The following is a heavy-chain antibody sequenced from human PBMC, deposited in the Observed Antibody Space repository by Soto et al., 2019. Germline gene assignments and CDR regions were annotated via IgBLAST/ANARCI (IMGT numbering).Heavy chain of an antibody. D-gene: IGHD6-13*01. CDR3: ARVSGYSSSWYTGARGYYYNMDV. J-gene: IGHJ6*01. Sequence: SETLSLTCAVYGGSFSGYHWSWIRQSPGKGLEWIGEINHSGSTNYKASLKSRVTISLDTSKNKYSLKLSSVTAADTAVYYCARVSGYSSSWYTGARGYYYNMDVWGQGTTVTVPS. CDR1: GGSFSGYH. V-gene: IGHV4-34*01. CDR2: INHSGST.